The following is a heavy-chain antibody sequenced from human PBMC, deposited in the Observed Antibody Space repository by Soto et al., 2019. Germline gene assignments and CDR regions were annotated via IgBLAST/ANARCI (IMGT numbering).Heavy chain of an antibody. J-gene: IGHJ4*02. CDR1: GGSFSGYY. CDR3: ARDPGAVIAGAGTSDY. D-gene: IGHD6-13*01. CDR2: INHSGST. Sequence: SETLSLTCAVYGGSFSGYYWSWIRQPPGKGLEWIGEINHSGSTNYNPSLKSRVTISVDTSKNQFSLKLSSVTAVDTAVYYCARDPGAVIAGAGTSDYWGQGSLVTVSS. V-gene: IGHV4-34*01.